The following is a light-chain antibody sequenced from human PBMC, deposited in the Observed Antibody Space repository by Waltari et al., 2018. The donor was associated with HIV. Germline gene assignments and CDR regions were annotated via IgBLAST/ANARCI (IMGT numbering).Light chain of an antibody. CDR1: QDISNY. V-gene: IGKV1-33*01. CDR3: QQFDHLPYT. Sequence: DIQLAQSPSSLSASIGDRITITCQASQDISNYLNWYQHKPGKAPKLLLDDASNLQTGVPSRFSGSGSGTDFTFTITSLQPEDFATYYCQQFDHLPYTFGQGTRLEIK. J-gene: IGKJ2*01. CDR2: DAS.